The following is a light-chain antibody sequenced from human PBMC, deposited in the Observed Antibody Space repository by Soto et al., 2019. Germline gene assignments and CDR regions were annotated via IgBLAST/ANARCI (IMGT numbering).Light chain of an antibody. Sequence: EVVMTQSPATLSVSPGDKVSLSCRANQTISNTLAWYQQKPGQAPRLLIYDAYNRATGIPPRFSGSGSGTDFTLTISSLEPEDSAVYYCQQRHTWPITFGQGTRLEN. CDR1: QTISNT. V-gene: IGKV3-11*01. CDR2: DAY. J-gene: IGKJ5*01. CDR3: QQRHTWPIT.